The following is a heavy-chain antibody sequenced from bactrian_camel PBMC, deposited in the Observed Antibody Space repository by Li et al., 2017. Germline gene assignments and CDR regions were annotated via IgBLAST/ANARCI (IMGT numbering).Heavy chain of an antibody. CDR1: GNVASRPT. Sequence: HVQLVESGGGSVQAGGSLRLSCVWSGNVASRPTMAWFRQAPGKEREEVACISSTFVTKYTESVAGRFTISRDGAKNALYLQMSGLSPGDTGMYYCAARRDWSVCILSLNPRNEHYWGQGTQVTVS. CDR3: AARRDWSVCILSLNPRNEHY. CDR2: ISSTFVT. J-gene: IGHJ4*01. V-gene: IGHV3S68*01. D-gene: IGHD7*01.